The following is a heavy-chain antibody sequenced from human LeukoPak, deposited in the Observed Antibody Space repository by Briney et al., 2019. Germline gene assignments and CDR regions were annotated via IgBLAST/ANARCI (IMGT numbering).Heavy chain of an antibody. J-gene: IGHJ4*02. CDR1: GFTFSDYY. Sequence: AGGSLRLSCAASGFTFSDYYMSWIRQAPGKGLEWASYISSSGSTIYYADSVKGRFTISRDNAKNSLYLQMNSLRAEDTAVYYCASELGYCSGGSCYGDYWGQGTLVTVSS. CDR2: ISSSGSTI. CDR3: ASELGYCSGGSCYGDY. D-gene: IGHD2-15*01. V-gene: IGHV3-11*01.